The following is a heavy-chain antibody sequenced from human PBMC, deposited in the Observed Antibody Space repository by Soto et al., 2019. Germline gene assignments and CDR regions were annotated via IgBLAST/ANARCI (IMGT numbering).Heavy chain of an antibody. CDR1: GGTFSSYA. Sequence: SVKVSCKASGGTFSSYAISWVRQAPGQGLEWMGGIIPIFGTANYAQKFQGRVTITADESTSTAYMELSSLRSEDTAVYYCARESGAYCISTSCYYWFDPWGQGTLVTVSS. J-gene: IGHJ5*02. V-gene: IGHV1-69*13. CDR2: IIPIFGTA. D-gene: IGHD2-2*01. CDR3: ARESGAYCISTSCYYWFDP.